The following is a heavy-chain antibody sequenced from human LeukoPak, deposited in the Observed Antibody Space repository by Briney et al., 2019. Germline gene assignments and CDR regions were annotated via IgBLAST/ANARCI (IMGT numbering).Heavy chain of an antibody. CDR3: ARDRIDRSLDY. V-gene: IGHV3-33*01. CDR2: LSPHGNYE. D-gene: IGHD2-15*01. CDR1: GFTFSDYG. Sequence: PGGSLRLSCAASGFTFSDYGIHWVRQAPGKGLEWVAVLSPHGNYEYYADSVQGRFTISRDDSKNTVYLQMNSLRDEDTAIYYCARDRIDRSLDYWGQGTLVTVSS. J-gene: IGHJ4*02.